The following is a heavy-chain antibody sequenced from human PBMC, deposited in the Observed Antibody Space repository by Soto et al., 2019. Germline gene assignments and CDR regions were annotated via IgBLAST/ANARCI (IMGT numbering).Heavy chain of an antibody. CDR3: ARDREAGYNFYYGMDV. V-gene: IGHV4-4*07. CDR2: IYTSASI. Sequence: SETLSLTCSVSGTDINTYSWTWIRQPAGKGLEWIGRIYTSASINYNPSLRGRVTLSVDTSTNQVSLKLASVTAADTAVYYCARDREAGYNFYYGMDVWGQGTTVTVSS. CDR1: GTDINTYS. D-gene: IGHD6-19*01. J-gene: IGHJ6*02.